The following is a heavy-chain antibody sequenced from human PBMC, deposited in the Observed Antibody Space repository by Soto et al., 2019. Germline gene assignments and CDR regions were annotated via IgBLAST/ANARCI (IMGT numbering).Heavy chain of an antibody. CDR2: ISAYNGNT. D-gene: IGHD6-6*01. Sequence: ASVKVSCKASGYTFTSYGISWVRQAPGQGLEWMGWISAYNGNTNYAQKLQGRVTMTTDTSTSTAYMELRSLRSDDTAVYYCARDRYSSSSGKGYVMDVWGQGTTVTVSS. J-gene: IGHJ6*02. CDR1: GYTFTSYG. CDR3: ARDRYSSSSGKGYVMDV. V-gene: IGHV1-18*01.